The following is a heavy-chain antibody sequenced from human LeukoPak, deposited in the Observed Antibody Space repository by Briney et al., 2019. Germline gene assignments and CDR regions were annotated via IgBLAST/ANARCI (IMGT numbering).Heavy chain of an antibody. CDR1: GFTFSSYA. V-gene: IGHV3-7*01. J-gene: IGHJ4*02. CDR3: ARDRYASL. Sequence: PGGSLRLSCAASGFTFSSYAMHWVRQAPGKGLEWVANIKEDGSEKYYVASVKGRFTISRDNAKNSLYLQMNSVRAEDTAIYYCARDRYASLWGQGTLVTVSS. D-gene: IGHD5-12*01. CDR2: IKEDGSEK.